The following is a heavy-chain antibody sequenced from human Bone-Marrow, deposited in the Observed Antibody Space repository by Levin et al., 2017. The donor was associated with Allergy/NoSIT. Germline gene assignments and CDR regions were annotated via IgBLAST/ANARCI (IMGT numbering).Heavy chain of an antibody. J-gene: IGHJ4*02. CDR1: GFTFSTYG. D-gene: IGHD3-22*01. Sequence: GESLKISCAASGFTFSTYGIHWVRQAPGKGLEWVAVVSYDGTNKYYADSVKGRFTVSRDNSKNTLYLQMNSLRAEDTAVYYCAKDFIGKIITYYFDYWGQGTLVTVSS. CDR2: VSYDGTNK. V-gene: IGHV3-30*18. CDR3: AKDFIGKIITYYFDY.